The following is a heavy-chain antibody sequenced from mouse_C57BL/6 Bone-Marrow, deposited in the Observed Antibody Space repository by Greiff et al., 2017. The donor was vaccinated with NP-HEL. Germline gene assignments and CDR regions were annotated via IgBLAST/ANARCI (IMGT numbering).Heavy chain of an antibody. D-gene: IGHD1-1*02. CDR1: GYTFTSYW. Sequence: VQLQQPGAELVKPGASVKMSCKASGYTFTSYWITWVKQRPGQGLEWIGDIYPGSGSTNYNEKFKSKATLTVDTSSSTAYMQLSSLTSEDSAVYYCARRGVAPHGYFDVWGTGTTVTVSS. J-gene: IGHJ1*03. CDR2: IYPGSGST. CDR3: ARRGVAPHGYFDV. V-gene: IGHV1-55*01.